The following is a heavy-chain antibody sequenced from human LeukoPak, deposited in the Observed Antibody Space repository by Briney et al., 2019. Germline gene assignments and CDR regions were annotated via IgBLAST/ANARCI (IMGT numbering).Heavy chain of an antibody. CDR2: INPNSGGT. CDR1: GYTFTGYY. J-gene: IGHJ6*02. CDR3: ARERTYGSGRAPYYYGMDV. V-gene: IGHV1-2*04. Sequence: VASVKVSCKASGYTFTGYYMHWVRQAPGQGLEWMGWINPNSGGTNYAQKFQGWVAMTRDTSISTAYMELSRLRSDDTAVYYCARERTYGSGRAPYYYGMDVWGQGTTVTVSS. D-gene: IGHD3-10*01.